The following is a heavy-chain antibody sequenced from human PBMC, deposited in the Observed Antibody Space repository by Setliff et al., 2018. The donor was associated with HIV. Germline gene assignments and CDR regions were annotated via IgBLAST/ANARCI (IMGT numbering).Heavy chain of an antibody. CDR3: AKEVLEVLEDPYMDV. CDR1: GFTFADFG. Sequence: GGSLRLSCAVSGFTFADFGMSWVRQDPGKGLEWVSGINWKGNSTGYEDSVKGRFTISRDNSKNTLYLQMNSLRVEDTAVYYCAKEVLEVLEDPYMDVWGKGTTVTVSS. J-gene: IGHJ6*03. CDR2: INWKGNST. V-gene: IGHV3-20*04. D-gene: IGHD3-3*02.